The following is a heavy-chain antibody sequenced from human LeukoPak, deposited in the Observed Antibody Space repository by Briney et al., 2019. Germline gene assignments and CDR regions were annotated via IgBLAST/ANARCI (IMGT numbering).Heavy chain of an antibody. Sequence: SETLSLTCAVSGGSISSSNWWSWVRQPPGKGLEWIGEIYYSGSTYYNPSLKSRVTISVDTSKNQFSLKLSSVTAADTAVYYCARDIVVTNWFDPWGQGTLVTVSS. CDR3: ARDIVVTNWFDP. J-gene: IGHJ5*02. CDR1: GGSISSSNW. CDR2: IYYSGST. V-gene: IGHV4-4*02. D-gene: IGHD2-15*01.